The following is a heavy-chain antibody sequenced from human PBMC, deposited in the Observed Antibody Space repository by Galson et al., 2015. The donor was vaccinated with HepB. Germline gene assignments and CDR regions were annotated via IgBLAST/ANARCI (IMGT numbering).Heavy chain of an antibody. CDR1: GFTFSTYG. CDR2: ISYDGSNK. J-gene: IGHJ4*02. CDR3: AKTNYSSSWDFDY. D-gene: IGHD6-6*01. Sequence: LRLSCAASGFTFSTYGMHWVRQAPGKGLEWVAVISYDGSNKYYEDSVKGRFTISRDNSRNTLYLQVHSLRAEDTAVYYCAKTNYSSSWDFDYWGQGTLVTVSS. V-gene: IGHV3-30*18.